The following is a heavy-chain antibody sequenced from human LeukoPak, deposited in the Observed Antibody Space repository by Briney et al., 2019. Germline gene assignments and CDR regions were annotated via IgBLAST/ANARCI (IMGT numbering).Heavy chain of an antibody. CDR1: GYSFTGQD. CDR3: ASYPRYSSTPPFDY. V-gene: IGHV1-2*02. D-gene: IGHD6-19*01. Sequence: ASVKVSCKASGYSFTGQDMHWVRQAPGQVLEWMGWINPNSGESNYAKKFQGRVTMTRDTTISTAYMELNRLTSDDTAVYYCASYPRYSSTPPFDYWGQGTPVTVSS. CDR2: INPNSGES. J-gene: IGHJ4*02.